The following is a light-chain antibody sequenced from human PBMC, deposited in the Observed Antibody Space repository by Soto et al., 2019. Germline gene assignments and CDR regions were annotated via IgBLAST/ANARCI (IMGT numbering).Light chain of an antibody. V-gene: IGLV1-44*01. CDR1: SSSIGSNT. CDR3: AAWDGSLNGWV. Sequence: QAVVTQAPSASGTPGQRVTISCSGSSSSIGSNTVSWYQQVPGTAPKLLIYSNDQRPSGVPDRFSGSKSGTSASLAIGGLKSEDEADYYCAAWDGSLNGWVFGGGTKVTVL. CDR2: SND. J-gene: IGLJ3*02.